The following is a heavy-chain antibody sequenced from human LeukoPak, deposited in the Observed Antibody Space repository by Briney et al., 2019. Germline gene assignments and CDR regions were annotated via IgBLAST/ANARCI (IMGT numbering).Heavy chain of an antibody. CDR1: GGSISSYY. D-gene: IGHD3-10*01. CDR3: ARDRGFGELDDWFDP. J-gene: IGHJ5*02. V-gene: IGHV4-59*01. CDR2: IYYSGST. Sequence: SSETLSLTCTVSGGSISSYYWSWIRQPPGKGLEWIGYIYYSGSTNYNPSLKSRVTISVDTSKNQFSLKVSSVTAADTAVYYCARDRGFGELDDWFDPWGQGTLVTVSS.